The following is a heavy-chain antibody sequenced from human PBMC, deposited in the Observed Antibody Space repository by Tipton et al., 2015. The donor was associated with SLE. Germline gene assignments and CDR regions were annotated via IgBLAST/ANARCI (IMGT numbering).Heavy chain of an antibody. CDR1: RYSISSGYY. Sequence: TLSLTCIVSRYSISSGYYWGWMRQAPGKELEWIGSFYHSGNTYYNPSLKSRATISLDKSKNQFSLKLTSVTAADTAVYYCARRLGTNSAFGGYGTDVWGQGTSVTVSS. D-gene: IGHD1-14*01. J-gene: IGHJ6*02. CDR3: ARRLGTNSAFGGYGTDV. CDR2: FYHSGNT. V-gene: IGHV4-38-2*02.